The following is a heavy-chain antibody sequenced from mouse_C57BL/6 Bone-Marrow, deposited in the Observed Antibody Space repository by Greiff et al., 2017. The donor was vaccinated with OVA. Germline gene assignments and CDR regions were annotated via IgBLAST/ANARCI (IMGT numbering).Heavy chain of an antibody. Sequence: EVMLVESGGGLVQPGESLKLSCESNEYEFPSHDMSWVRKTPEKRLELVAAINSDGGSTYYPDTMERRFIISRDNTKKTLYLQMSSLRSEDTALYYCARHAAQATENYAMDYWGQGTSVTVSS. D-gene: IGHD3-2*02. J-gene: IGHJ4*01. CDR1: EYEFPSHD. CDR3: ARHAAQATENYAMDY. V-gene: IGHV5-2*01. CDR2: INSDGGST.